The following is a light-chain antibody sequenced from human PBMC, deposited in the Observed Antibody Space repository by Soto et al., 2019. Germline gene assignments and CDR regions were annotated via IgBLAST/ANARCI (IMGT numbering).Light chain of an antibody. Sequence: AIRMTQSPSSLSASTGDRVTITCRASQGISSYLAWYQQKPGKAPKLLIYAASTLQSGVPSRFSGSGSGTDFTLTISCLQSEDFATYYCQQYYSCPRLTFGGGTKVEIK. J-gene: IGKJ4*01. CDR1: QGISSY. CDR3: QQYYSCPRLT. V-gene: IGKV1-8*01. CDR2: AAS.